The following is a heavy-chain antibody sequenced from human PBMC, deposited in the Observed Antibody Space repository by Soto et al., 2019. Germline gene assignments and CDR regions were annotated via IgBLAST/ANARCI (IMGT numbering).Heavy chain of an antibody. CDR1: GGPISSYY. V-gene: IGHV4-59*01. CDR3: ARTGGWTGGYNWFDP. CDR2: IYSSGST. Sequence: SETLSLTCTVSGGPISSYYWSWIRQPPGKGLEWIGYIYSSGSTNYNPSLKSRVTISVDTSKKQFSLKLNSVTVADTAVYYCARTGGWTGGYNWFDPWGQGTLVTVSS. D-gene: IGHD6-19*01. J-gene: IGHJ5*02.